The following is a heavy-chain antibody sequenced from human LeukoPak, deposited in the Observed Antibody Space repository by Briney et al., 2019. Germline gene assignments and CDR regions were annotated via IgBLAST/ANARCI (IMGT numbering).Heavy chain of an antibody. Sequence: QSGGSLRLSCAASGFTFSSYAMSWVRQAPGKGLEWVSAISGSGGSTYYADSVKGRFTISRDNSKNTLYLQMNSLRAEDTAVYYCARCPDYGDYEYYFDYWGQGTLVTVSS. CDR2: ISGSGGST. D-gene: IGHD4-17*01. V-gene: IGHV3-23*01. CDR1: GFTFSSYA. J-gene: IGHJ4*02. CDR3: ARCPDYGDYEYYFDY.